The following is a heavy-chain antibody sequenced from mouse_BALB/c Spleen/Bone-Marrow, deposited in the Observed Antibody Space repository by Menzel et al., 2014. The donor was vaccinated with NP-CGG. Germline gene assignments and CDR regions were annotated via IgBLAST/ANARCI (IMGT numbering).Heavy chain of an antibody. V-gene: IGHV3-1*02. Sequence: EVKLMESGPVLVKPSQSLSLTCTVTAYSITSGYGWHWIRQFPGNKLEWMGYIHYSGTTHYNPSLKSRISITRDTSKNQFFLQLNYVTAEDTAKYNGAREAGTTARFAYWGQGTLVTVSA. CDR1: AYSITSGYG. J-gene: IGHJ3*01. CDR3: AREAGTTARFAY. CDR2: IHYSGTT. D-gene: IGHD1-2*01.